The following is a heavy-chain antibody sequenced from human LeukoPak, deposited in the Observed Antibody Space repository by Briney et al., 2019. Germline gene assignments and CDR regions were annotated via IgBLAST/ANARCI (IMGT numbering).Heavy chain of an antibody. CDR2: VNSDGSST. V-gene: IGHV3-74*01. Sequence: GGSLRLSCVAPGVTFSSYWMHWVRQAPGKGLVWVSRVNSDGSSTSYAESVKGRFTISRDNAKNTLYLQMNSLRAEDTAVYYCARGENYDSSGYGKLDYWGQGTLVTVSS. D-gene: IGHD3-22*01. J-gene: IGHJ4*02. CDR3: ARGENYDSSGYGKLDY. CDR1: GVTFSSYW.